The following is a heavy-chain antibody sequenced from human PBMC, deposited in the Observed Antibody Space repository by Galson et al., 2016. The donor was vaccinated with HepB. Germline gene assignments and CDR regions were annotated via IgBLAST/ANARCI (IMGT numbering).Heavy chain of an antibody. J-gene: IGHJ4*02. CDR2: ISSSSDTM. CDR1: GFTFSAYS. CDR3: ARDTAMVTSDS. V-gene: IGHV3-48*01. Sequence: SLRLSCAASGFTFSAYSMNWVRQAPGKGLEWVSDISSSSDTMYYADSVKGRFTISRDNAKNSLFLQMNSLRAEDTAVYFCARDTAMVTSDSWGQGTLVTVSS. D-gene: IGHD5-18*01.